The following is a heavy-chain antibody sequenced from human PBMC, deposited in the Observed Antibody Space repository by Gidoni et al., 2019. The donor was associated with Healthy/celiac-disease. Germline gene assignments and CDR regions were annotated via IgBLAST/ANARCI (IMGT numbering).Heavy chain of an antibody. CDR3: ARVAVEMATMGGISAFDI. V-gene: IGHV3-30-3*01. CDR2: ISYDGINK. J-gene: IGHJ3*02. D-gene: IGHD5-12*01. Sequence: LEWVAVISYDGINKYYADSVKGRFTISRDNSKNTLYLQMNSLRAEDTAVYYCARVAVEMATMGGISAFDIWGQGTMVTVSS.